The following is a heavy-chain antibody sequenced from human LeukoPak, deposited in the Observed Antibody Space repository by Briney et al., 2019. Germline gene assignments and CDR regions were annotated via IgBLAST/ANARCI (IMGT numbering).Heavy chain of an antibody. V-gene: IGHV3-23*01. J-gene: IGHJ4*02. Sequence: GGSLRLSCAASGFTFGSYAMSWVRQAPGKGLEWVSAISGSGGSTYYADSVKGRFTISRDNSKNTLYLQMNSLRAEDTAVYYCAKVLGSGTYGGIDYWGQGTLVTVSS. CDR2: ISGSGGST. CDR1: GFTFGSYA. CDR3: AKVLGSGTYGGIDY. D-gene: IGHD3-16*01.